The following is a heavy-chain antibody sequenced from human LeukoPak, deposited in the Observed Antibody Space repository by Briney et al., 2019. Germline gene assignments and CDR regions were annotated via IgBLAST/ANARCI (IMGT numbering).Heavy chain of an antibody. CDR2: IYYSGST. V-gene: IGHV4-59*01. J-gene: IGHJ5*02. CDR1: GGSFSGYY. Sequence: NPSETLSLTCAVYGGSFSGYYWSWIRQPPGKGLEWIGYIYYSGSTNYNPSLKSRVTISVDTSKNQFSLKLSSVTAADTAVYYCARAAPHRQVWFDPWGQGTLVTVSS. CDR3: ARAAPHRQVWFDP.